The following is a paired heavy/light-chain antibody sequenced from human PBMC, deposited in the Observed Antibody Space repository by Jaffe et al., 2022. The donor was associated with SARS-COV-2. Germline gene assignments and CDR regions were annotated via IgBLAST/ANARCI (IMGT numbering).Heavy chain of an antibody. V-gene: IGHV3-23*04. D-gene: IGHD4-17*01. CDR3: AKGDGAYRSFDY. Sequence: EVQLVESGGGLVQPGGSLRLSCAASGFMFRNYAVSWVRQAPGKGLEWVSIISGPATDTYYADSLEGRFTISRDNSRNMVYLQMSSLRAEDTAVYYCAKGDGAYRSFDYWGQGTLVTVSS. J-gene: IGHJ4*02. CDR1: GFMFRNYA. CDR2: ISGPATDT.
Light chain of an antibody. CDR3: VLYMGSGILV. CDR2: NTN. J-gene: IGLJ3*02. Sequence: QTVVTQEPSFSVPPGGAVTLTCGLSSGSVSPRHYPSWYRQTPGQPPRTLIYNTNTRSSGLPGRFSGSILGNKAALTITGAQADDDADYYCVLYMGSGILVFGGGTKLTVL. CDR1: SGSVSPRHY. V-gene: IGLV8-61*01.